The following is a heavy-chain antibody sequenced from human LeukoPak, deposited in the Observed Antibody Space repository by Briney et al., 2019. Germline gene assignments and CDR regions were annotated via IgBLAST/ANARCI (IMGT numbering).Heavy chain of an antibody. CDR3: ARDLGYSSGRGFDY. CDR1: RGSLRGSYY. D-gene: IGHD6-19*01. CDR2: IYYSGST. Sequence: SETLSLTCTVARGSLRGSYYWSWIRQPPGKGLEWIGYIYYSGSTNYNPSLKSRVTISVDTSKHQFSLKLSSVTAADTAVYYCARDLGYSSGRGFDYWGQGTLVTVSS. V-gene: IGHV4-61*01. J-gene: IGHJ4*02.